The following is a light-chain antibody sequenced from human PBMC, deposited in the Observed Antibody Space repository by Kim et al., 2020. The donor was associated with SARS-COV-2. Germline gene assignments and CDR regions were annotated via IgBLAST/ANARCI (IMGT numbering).Light chain of an antibody. J-gene: IGLJ2*01. CDR2: GNN. Sequence: SSELTQDPVVSVALGQTVRITCQGDSLRSYYATWYRQKPGQAPMLVIYGNNNRPSGIPDRFSGSSSGDTASLTITGAQAGDEADYYCKSRGSSGNVLFGGGTQLTVL. CDR1: SLRSYY. V-gene: IGLV3-19*01. CDR3: KSRGSSGNVL.